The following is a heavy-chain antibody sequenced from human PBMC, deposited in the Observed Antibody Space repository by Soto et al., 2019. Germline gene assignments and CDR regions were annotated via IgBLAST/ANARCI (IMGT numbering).Heavy chain of an antibody. Sequence: QVQLQQWGAGLLKPSETLSLTCAVYGGSFSGYDWTWIRQPPGTGLEWIGEINHSGSSNYNPSLKGRVTISVDTSKNQFSLKLTSVTAADTAVYYWARDKITGLFDYWGQGTLVTVSS. CDR1: GGSFSGYD. J-gene: IGHJ4*02. CDR2: INHSGSS. D-gene: IGHD2-8*02. V-gene: IGHV4-34*01. CDR3: ARDKITGLFDY.